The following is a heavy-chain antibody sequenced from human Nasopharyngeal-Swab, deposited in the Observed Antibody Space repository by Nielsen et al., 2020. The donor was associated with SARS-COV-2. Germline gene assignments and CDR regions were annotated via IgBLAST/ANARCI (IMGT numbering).Heavy chain of an antibody. CDR1: GGSFSGYY. CDR3: AGLRYYYYYYMDV. J-gene: IGHJ6*03. Sequence: SETLSLTCAVYGGSFSGYYWGWIRQPPGKGLEWIGSIYYSGSTYYNPSLKSRVTISVDTSKNQFSLKLSSVTAADTAVYYCAGLRYYYYYYMDVWGKGTTATVSS. CDR2: IYYSGST. V-gene: IGHV4-39*01.